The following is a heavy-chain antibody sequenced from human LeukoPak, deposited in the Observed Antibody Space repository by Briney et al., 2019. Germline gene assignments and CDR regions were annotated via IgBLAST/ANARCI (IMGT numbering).Heavy chain of an antibody. CDR1: GGPISSYY. J-gene: IGHJ4*02. CDR2: IYTSGST. CDR3: ARDTSAVTYGDYDISYDY. Sequence: SETLSLTCTVSGGPISSYYWSWIRQPAGKGLEWIGRIYTSGSTNYNPSLKSRVTMSVDTSKNQFSLKLSSVTAADTAVYYCARDTSAVTYGDYDISYDYWGQGTLVTVSS. D-gene: IGHD4-17*01. V-gene: IGHV4-4*07.